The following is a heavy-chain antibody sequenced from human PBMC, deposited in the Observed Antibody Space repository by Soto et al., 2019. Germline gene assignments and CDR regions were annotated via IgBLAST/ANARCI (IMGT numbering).Heavy chain of an antibody. D-gene: IGHD6-6*01. V-gene: IGHV4-34*01. Sequence: ATLSLTCAGYGWSFSCYYWILLRKPQGKGLEWIGEINHSGSTNYNPSLKSRVTISVDTSKNQFSLKLSSVTAADTAVYYCAGEGWMLVPGQTYYYYARDAWGQGTMVTVSS. J-gene: IGHJ6*01. CDR2: INHSGST. CDR3: AGEGWMLVPGQTYYYYARDA. CDR1: GWSFSCYY.